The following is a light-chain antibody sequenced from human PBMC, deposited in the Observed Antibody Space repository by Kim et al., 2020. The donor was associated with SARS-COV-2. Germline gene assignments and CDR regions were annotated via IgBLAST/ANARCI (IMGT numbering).Light chain of an antibody. CDR1: QSFSRH. CDR3: QQRNNWPLYT. CDR2: EIS. J-gene: IGKJ2*01. V-gene: IGKV3-11*01. Sequence: LSPGDRATLSCRATQSFSRHLAWYQQKPGQAPGLLIYEISNRATGVPARFSGSASGTDFTLTISSVEPEDFGIYYCQQRNNWPLYTFGQGTKLEI.